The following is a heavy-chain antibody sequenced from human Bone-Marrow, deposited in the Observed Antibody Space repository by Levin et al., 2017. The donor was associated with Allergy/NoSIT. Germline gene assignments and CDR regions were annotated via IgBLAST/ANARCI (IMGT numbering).Heavy chain of an antibody. Sequence: SQTLSLTCAVYNGSFSGYYWSWIRQPPGKGLEWIGEINHSGSTNYNPSLKSRVTISVDTSKNQFSLKLSSVTAADTAVYYCARGRRVAAAGPVVRAFDDWGQGTLVTVSS. J-gene: IGHJ4*02. CDR2: INHSGST. CDR3: ARGRRVAAAGPVVRAFDD. V-gene: IGHV4-34*01. CDR1: NGSFSGYY. D-gene: IGHD6-13*01.